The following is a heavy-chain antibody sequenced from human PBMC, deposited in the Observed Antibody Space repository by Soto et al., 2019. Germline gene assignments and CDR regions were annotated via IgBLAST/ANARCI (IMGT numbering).Heavy chain of an antibody. CDR2: IYYSGSN. D-gene: IGHD2-15*01. CDR1: GGSISSSSYY. Sequence: QLQLQESGPGLVKPSETLSLTCTVSGGSISSSSYYWGWIRQPPGKGLEWIGSIYYSGSNYYNPALNSRVTISVDTSKNQFSLKLSSVTAADTAVYYCARGGYCSGGSCYPSYFFDYWGQGTLVTVSS. J-gene: IGHJ4*02. V-gene: IGHV4-39*01. CDR3: ARGGYCSGGSCYPSYFFDY.